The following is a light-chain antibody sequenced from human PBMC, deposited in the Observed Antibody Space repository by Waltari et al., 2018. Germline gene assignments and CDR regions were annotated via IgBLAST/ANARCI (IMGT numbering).Light chain of an antibody. J-gene: IGKJ3*01. V-gene: IGKV1-5*03. CDR3: QRYNSYPIT. CDR1: QSIGSW. CDR2: EAT. Sequence: DIQMTQSPSTLSASVGDRVTITCRASQSIGSWLAWYQQKPGKAPKLLIYEATSLESWVPSRFSASGSGTEFTLTISSLQPDDFATYYCQRYNSYPITFGPGTKVDI.